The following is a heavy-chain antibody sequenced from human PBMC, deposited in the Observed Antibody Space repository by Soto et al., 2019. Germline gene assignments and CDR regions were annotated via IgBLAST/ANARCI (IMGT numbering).Heavy chain of an antibody. CDR2: NYHSGTT. D-gene: IGHD3-22*01. Sequence: QLQLQESGSGLVKPSQTLSLTCAVPGGSISSRGYSWSWIRQPPGEGLEWIGYNYHSGTTYYNPSLKSRVTMSIDKSRNQFSLKLSSVTAADTAVYFCARAVLYDSSGYYLLNWGQGSLVTVSA. CDR3: ARAVLYDSSGYYLLN. V-gene: IGHV4-30-2*01. J-gene: IGHJ4*02. CDR1: GGSISSRGYS.